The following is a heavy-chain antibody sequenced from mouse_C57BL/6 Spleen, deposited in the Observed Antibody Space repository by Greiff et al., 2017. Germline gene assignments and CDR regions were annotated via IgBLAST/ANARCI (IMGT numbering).Heavy chain of an antibody. J-gene: IGHJ2*01. CDR1: GYSFTSYY. CDR3: ASGGGNYFDY. CDR2: IYPGSGNT. Sequence: VKLMESGPELVKPGASVKISCKASGYSFTSYYIHWVKQRPGQGLEWIGWIYPGSGNTKYNEKFKGKATLTADTSSSTAYMQLSSLTSEDSAVYYCASGGGNYFDYWGQGTTLTVSS. V-gene: IGHV1-66*01.